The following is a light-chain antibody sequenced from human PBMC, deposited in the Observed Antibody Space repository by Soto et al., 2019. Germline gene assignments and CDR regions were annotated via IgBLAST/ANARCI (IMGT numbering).Light chain of an antibody. CDR3: QHFNSYPALT. CDR1: QGISSA. J-gene: IGKJ4*01. CDR2: DAS. V-gene: IGKV1-13*02. Sequence: AIQLTQSPSSLSASVGDRVTITCRASQGISSALAWYQQKPGKAPKLLVYDASSLESGVPLRFSGSGFGTEFPLTISGLQPEDFATYYCQHFNSYPALTFGGGTKVEIK.